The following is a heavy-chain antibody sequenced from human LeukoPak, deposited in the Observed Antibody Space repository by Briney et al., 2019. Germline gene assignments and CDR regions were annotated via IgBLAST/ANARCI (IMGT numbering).Heavy chain of an antibody. CDR3: AKPAKTHHADY. V-gene: IGHV3-23*01. CDR2: ISGSGGDT. CDR1: GFTFSSYG. Sequence: PGGSLRLSCAASGFTFSSYGMNWVRRAPGKGRGWVSAISGSGGDTYYAHSVRGRFTISRDNSKNTLYLQMNSLRPEDTAPYDCAKPAKTHHADYWGQGTLVTVSS. J-gene: IGHJ4*02. D-gene: IGHD1-14*01.